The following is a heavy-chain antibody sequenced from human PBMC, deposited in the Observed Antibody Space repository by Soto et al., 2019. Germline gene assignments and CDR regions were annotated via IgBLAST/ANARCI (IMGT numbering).Heavy chain of an antibody. J-gene: IGHJ5*02. CDR2: IYHSGST. V-gene: IGHV4-30-2*01. CDR1: GGSISSGGYS. Sequence: SETLSLTCAVSGGSISSGGYSWSWIRQPPGKGLEWIGYIYHSGSTYYNPSLKSRVTISVDRSKNQFSLKLSSVTAADTAVYYCARAGYGGNCVGWGNWFDPWGQGTLVTVSS. CDR3: ARAGYGGNCVGWGNWFDP. D-gene: IGHD2-15*01.